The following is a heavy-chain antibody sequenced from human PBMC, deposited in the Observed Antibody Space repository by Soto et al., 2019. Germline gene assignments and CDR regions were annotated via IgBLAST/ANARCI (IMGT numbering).Heavy chain of an antibody. D-gene: IGHD1-26*01. CDR2: ISGSGGST. Sequence: QSGGSLRPSCAASGFTFSNYAMSWVRQAPGKGLEWVSGISGSGGSTYYADSVKGRFTISRDNSKNTLYLQMNSLRAEDTAVYYCAKDHVVGATTVYYFDSWGQGTLVTVSS. CDR3: AKDHVVGATTVYYFDS. V-gene: IGHV3-23*01. CDR1: GFTFSNYA. J-gene: IGHJ4*02.